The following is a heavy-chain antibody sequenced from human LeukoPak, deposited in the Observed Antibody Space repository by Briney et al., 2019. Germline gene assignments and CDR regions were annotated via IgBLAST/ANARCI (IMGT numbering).Heavy chain of an antibody. Sequence: SETLSLTCTVSGGSISSGSYYWSWIRQPAGKGLEWIGRISASGSTNYNPSLKSRVTISVDTSKNQFSLRLSSVTAADTAVYYCARSPIFGVGGKILDIWGQGTMVTVSS. CDR3: ARSPIFGVGGKILDI. V-gene: IGHV4-61*02. CDR2: ISASGST. CDR1: GGSISSGSYY. D-gene: IGHD3-3*01. J-gene: IGHJ3*02.